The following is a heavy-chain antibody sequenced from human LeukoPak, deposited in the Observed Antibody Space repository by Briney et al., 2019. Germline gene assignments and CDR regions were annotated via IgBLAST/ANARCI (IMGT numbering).Heavy chain of an antibody. D-gene: IGHD5-18*01. Sequence: PGGSLRLSCAASGFTFSSYTMSWVRQAPGKGLEWVSSISGARNYKYYADSLKGRFTISRDNAKNSLYLQMNSLRAEDTAVYYCARHLVGYSYGELDYWGQGTLVTVSS. CDR3: ARHLVGYSYGELDY. J-gene: IGHJ4*02. CDR1: GFTFSSYT. V-gene: IGHV3-21*01. CDR2: ISGARNYK.